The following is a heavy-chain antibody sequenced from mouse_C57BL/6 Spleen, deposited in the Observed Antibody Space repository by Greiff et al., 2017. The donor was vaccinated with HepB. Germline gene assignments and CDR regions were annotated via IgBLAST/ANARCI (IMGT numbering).Heavy chain of an antibody. D-gene: IGHD1-1*01. CDR2: IDPSDSET. J-gene: IGHJ1*03. V-gene: IGHV1-52*01. CDR3: ARPGSSYGYFDV. Sequence: QVQLQQPGAELVRPGSSVKLSCKASGYTFTSYWMHWVKQRPIQGLEWIGNIDPSDSETHYNQKFKDKATLTVDKSSSTAYMQLSSLTSEDSAVYYCARPGSSYGYFDVWGTGTTVTVSS. CDR1: GYTFTSYW.